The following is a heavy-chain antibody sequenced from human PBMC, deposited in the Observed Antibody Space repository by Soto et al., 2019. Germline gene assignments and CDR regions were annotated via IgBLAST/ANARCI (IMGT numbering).Heavy chain of an antibody. CDR1: GGSISSFY. V-gene: IGHV4-4*07. Sequence: SETLSLTCTVSGGSISSFYWSWIRQPAGKGLEWIGRIYSGGGNNYNPSLKSRVTMSVDTSKNQFSLRLSSVTAADTAMYYCARGSSRWDYWGQGNLVTVSS. CDR2: IYSGGGN. CDR3: ARGSSRWDY. D-gene: IGHD6-13*01. J-gene: IGHJ4*02.